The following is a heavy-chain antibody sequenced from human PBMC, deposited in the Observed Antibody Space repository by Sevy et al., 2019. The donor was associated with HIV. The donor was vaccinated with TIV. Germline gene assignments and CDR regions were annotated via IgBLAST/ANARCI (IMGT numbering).Heavy chain of an antibody. CDR3: VREGLGGFTHSLDC. Sequence: GGSLRLSCAASGFTFSSYWMSWVRQAPGKGLEWVATMKQAGSEKYYVDSVKGRFTISRDNAKHSLYLQMNSLRAEDTAVYYCVREGLGGFTHSLDCWGQGTLVTVSS. J-gene: IGHJ4*02. D-gene: IGHD3-16*01. CDR2: MKQAGSEK. V-gene: IGHV3-7*03. CDR1: GFTFSSYW.